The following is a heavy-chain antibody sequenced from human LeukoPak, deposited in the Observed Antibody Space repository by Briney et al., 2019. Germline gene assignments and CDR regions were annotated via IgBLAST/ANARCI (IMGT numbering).Heavy chain of an antibody. D-gene: IGHD6-19*01. Sequence: SLRLSCAASGFTFSRHALHWVRQAPGKALEWVTIISYDGSNKYCADSVKGRFTISRDNCKNTLYLQMNSLRAEDTGVYYCARYPHDFSSVWYTDYFDYWGQGTLVTVSS. J-gene: IGHJ4*02. CDR2: ISYDGSNK. V-gene: IGHV3-30*04. CDR3: ARYPHDFSSVWYTDYFDY. CDR1: GFTFSRHA.